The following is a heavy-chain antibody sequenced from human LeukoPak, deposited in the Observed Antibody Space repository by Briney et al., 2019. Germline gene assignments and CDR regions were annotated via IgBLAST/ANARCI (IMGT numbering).Heavy chain of an antibody. CDR1: GYTFTGYY. D-gene: IGHD3-10*01. CDR3: ARGYYGSGSYRVDY. J-gene: IGHJ4*02. V-gene: IGHV1-2*02. Sequence: ASVKVSCKASGYTFTGYYMHWVRQAPGQGLEWMGGINPNSGGTNYAQKFQGRVTMTREKTISRAYMELNRPGSDDTAGYYCARGYYGSGSYRVDYWGQGTLVTVSS. CDR2: INPNSGGT.